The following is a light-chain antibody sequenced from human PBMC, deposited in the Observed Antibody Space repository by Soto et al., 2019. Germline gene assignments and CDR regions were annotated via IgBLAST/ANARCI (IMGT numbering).Light chain of an antibody. J-gene: IGKJ2*01. Sequence: EIVLTQSPGTLSLSPGERATLSCRASQSVSRSYLAWYQQKPGQAPRLLIYGASSRATGIPDRFSGSGSGTDFTLTISRLEPEDFAVYYCQQYSSSSYTFGQGNKLEI. V-gene: IGKV3-20*01. CDR1: QSVSRSY. CDR2: GAS. CDR3: QQYSSSSYT.